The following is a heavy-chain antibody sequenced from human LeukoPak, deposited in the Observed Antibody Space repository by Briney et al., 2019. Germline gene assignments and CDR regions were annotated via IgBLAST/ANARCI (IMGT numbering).Heavy chain of an antibody. D-gene: IGHD6-13*01. Sequence: PGRSLRLSCAASGFTFSSYGMHWVRQAPGKGLEWVAVIWYDGSNKYYADSVKGRFTISRDNSKNTLYLQMNSLRAEDTAVYYCARVVSSSWYQDYWGQGTLVTVSS. CDR3: ARVVSSSWYQDY. V-gene: IGHV3-33*01. CDR2: IWYDGSNK. J-gene: IGHJ4*02. CDR1: GFTFSSYG.